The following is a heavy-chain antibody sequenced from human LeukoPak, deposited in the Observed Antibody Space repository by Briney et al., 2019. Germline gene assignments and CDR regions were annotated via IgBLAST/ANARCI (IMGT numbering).Heavy chain of an antibody. CDR2: IYHRGPT. J-gene: IGHJ5*02. Sequence: SETLSLTCAVSGYSISSGYYWGSFRHPPGNGPAWICSIYHRGPTHYNPSLKSRVTISVDTSKNQFSLKLSSVTAADPAVYYCARTYSYSSSWLSWGQGTLVTVSS. V-gene: IGHV4-38-2*01. CDR1: GYSISSGYY. CDR3: ARTYSYSSSWLS. D-gene: IGHD6-13*01.